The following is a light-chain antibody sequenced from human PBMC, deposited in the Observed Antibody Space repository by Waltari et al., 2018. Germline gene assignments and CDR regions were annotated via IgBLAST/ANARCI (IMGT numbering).Light chain of an antibody. CDR1: HSSSSH. CDR2: GAS. Sequence: EIVMTQSPATLSVSPGARATLPCRASHSSSSHLAWYQQNPGQAPRLLISGASTRATGIPARFSGSGSGTEFTLTINSLQSEDVAVYYCQQYNLWPPWTFGQGTKVEIK. J-gene: IGKJ1*01. CDR3: QQYNLWPPWT. V-gene: IGKV3-15*01.